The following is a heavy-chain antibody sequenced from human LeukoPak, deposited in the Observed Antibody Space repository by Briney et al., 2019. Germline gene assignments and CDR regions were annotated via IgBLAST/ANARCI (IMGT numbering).Heavy chain of an antibody. D-gene: IGHD3-9*01. Sequence: ASVKVSCKASGYTFTSYYMHWVRQAPGQGLEWMGIINPSGGSTSYAQKLQGRVTMTTDTSTSTAYMELRSLRSDDTAVYYCARARYFDWLSYFDYWGQGTLVTVSS. J-gene: IGHJ4*02. CDR3: ARARYFDWLSYFDY. CDR1: GYTFTSYY. V-gene: IGHV1-46*01. CDR2: INPSGGST.